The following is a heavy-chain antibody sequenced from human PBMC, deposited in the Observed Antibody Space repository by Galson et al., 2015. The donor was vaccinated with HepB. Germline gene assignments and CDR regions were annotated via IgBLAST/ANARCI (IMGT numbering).Heavy chain of an antibody. V-gene: IGHV3-30-3*01. D-gene: IGHD1-26*01. J-gene: IGHJ4*02. Sequence: SLRLSCAASGFTFSSYAMHWVRQAPGKGLEWVAVISYDGSNKYYADSVKGRFTISRDNSKNTLYLQMNSLRAEDTAVYYCARAYPIVGAIHFDYWGQGTLVTVSS. CDR3: ARAYPIVGAIHFDY. CDR2: ISYDGSNK. CDR1: GFTFSSYA.